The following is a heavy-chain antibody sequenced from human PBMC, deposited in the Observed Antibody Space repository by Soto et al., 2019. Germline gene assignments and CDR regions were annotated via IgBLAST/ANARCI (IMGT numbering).Heavy chain of an antibody. V-gene: IGHV4-34*01. CDR2: INHSGNT. Sequence: QVQLQQWGAGLLKPSETLSLTCAVYGGSFSGYYWSWIRQPPGKGLEWIGEINHSGNTNYNPSLKSRVTISVDTSKNQFSLKLSSVTAADTAVYYCARAESVIVVVNYWGQGTLVTVSS. CDR1: GGSFSGYY. D-gene: IGHD3-22*01. J-gene: IGHJ4*02. CDR3: ARAESVIVVVNY.